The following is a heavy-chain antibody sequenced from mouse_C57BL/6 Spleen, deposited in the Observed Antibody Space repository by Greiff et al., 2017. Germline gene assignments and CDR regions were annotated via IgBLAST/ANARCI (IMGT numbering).Heavy chain of an antibody. CDR2: IRNKANGYTT. D-gene: IGHD1-1*01. J-gene: IGHJ2*01. V-gene: IGHV7-3*01. CDR1: GFTFTDYY. CDR3: ARSRSHYYGSSYFDY. Sequence: DVMLVESGGGLVQPGGSLSLSCAASGFTFTDYYMSWVRQPPGKALEWLGFIRNKANGYTTEYSASVKGRFTISRDNSQSILYLQMNALRAEDSATYYCARSRSHYYGSSYFDYWGQGTTLTVSS.